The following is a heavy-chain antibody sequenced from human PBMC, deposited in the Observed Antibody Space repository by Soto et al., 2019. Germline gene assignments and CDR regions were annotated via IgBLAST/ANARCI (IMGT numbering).Heavy chain of an antibody. CDR1: GGTFSSYA. Sequence: ASVKVSCKASGGTFSSYAISWVRQAPGQGLEWMGGIIPIFGTANYAQKFQGRVTITADESTSTAYMELSSLRSEDTAVYYCARGQTPKTFYDFWSGYYSPDGNYYYGMDVWGQGTTVTVSS. CDR2: IIPIFGTA. D-gene: IGHD3-3*01. J-gene: IGHJ6*02. V-gene: IGHV1-69*13. CDR3: ARGQTPKTFYDFWSGYYSPDGNYYYGMDV.